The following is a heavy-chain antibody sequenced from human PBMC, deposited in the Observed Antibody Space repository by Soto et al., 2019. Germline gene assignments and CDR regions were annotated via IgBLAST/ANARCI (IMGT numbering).Heavy chain of an antibody. Sequence: GESLKISCKGSGYSFTSYWIGWVRQMPGKNLEWMGIIYPGDSDTRYSPSFQGQVTISADKSISTAFLQWSSLKASDTAMYYCARHIEVGGSAYDAFDIWGQGTMVTVSS. CDR2: IYPGDSDT. V-gene: IGHV5-51*01. D-gene: IGHD2-15*01. CDR3: ARHIEVGGSAYDAFDI. CDR1: GYSFTSYW. J-gene: IGHJ3*02.